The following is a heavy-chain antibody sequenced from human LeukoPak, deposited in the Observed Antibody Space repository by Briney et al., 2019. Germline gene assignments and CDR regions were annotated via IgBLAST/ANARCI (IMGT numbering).Heavy chain of an antibody. Sequence: PSETLSLTCTVSGGSISGFYWNWIRQPPGKGLEWIGYVYYSGNTNYNPSLKSRVTISLDTSKNQFSLRLRSVTAADTAVYYCARDTRDAFDIWGQGTMVTVSS. V-gene: IGHV4-59*01. CDR2: VYYSGNT. J-gene: IGHJ3*02. CDR3: ARDTRDAFDI. CDR1: GGSISGFY.